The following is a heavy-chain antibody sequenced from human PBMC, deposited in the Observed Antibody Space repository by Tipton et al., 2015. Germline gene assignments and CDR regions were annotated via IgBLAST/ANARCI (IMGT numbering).Heavy chain of an antibody. CDR1: GFIFSSYT. Sequence: SLRLSCSDSGFIFSSYTVHWVCQAPGKGLEYVSSINKDGGTYYADSVKGRFTISRDDSKNTLYLQMSSLRAEDTAVYYCVNDLHTVALDWGQGTLVTVSS. CDR2: INKDGGT. J-gene: IGHJ4*02. V-gene: IGHV3-64D*08. D-gene: IGHD4-23*01. CDR3: VNDLHTVALD.